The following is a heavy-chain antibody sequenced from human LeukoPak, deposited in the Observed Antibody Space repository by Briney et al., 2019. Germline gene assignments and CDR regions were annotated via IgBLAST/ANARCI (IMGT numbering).Heavy chain of an antibody. CDR3: ARAVYPGDAFDI. V-gene: IGHV1-8*02. J-gene: IGHJ3*02. D-gene: IGHD2/OR15-2a*01. Sequence: LWASVKVSCKASGYTFTSYGISWVRQAPGQGLEWMGWMNPNSGNTGYAQKFQGRATMTRNTSISIAYMELSSLRSEDTAVYYCARAVYPGDAFDIWGQGTMVTVSS. CDR1: GYTFTSYG. CDR2: MNPNSGNT.